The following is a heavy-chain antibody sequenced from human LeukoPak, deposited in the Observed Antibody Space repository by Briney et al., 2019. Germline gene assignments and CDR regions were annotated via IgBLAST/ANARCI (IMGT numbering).Heavy chain of an antibody. J-gene: IGHJ6*03. V-gene: IGHV1-2*02. CDR2: INPNNGGT. D-gene: IGHD1-26*01. CDR3: ARAGTESKWGLPRADYYYMDV. CDR1: GYTFTSYY. Sequence: ASVKVSCKASGYTFTSYYMHWVRQAPRQGLEWMGWINPNNGGTNYEQKFQGRGTLTRDTSISTAYMELTNLRSDDTAVYYCARAGTESKWGLPRADYYYMDVWAKATPVTVSS.